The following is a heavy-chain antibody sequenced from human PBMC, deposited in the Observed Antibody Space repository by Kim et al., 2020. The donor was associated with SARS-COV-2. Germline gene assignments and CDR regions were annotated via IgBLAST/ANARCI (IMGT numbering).Heavy chain of an antibody. J-gene: IGHJ6*02. D-gene: IGHD2-2*01. CDR2: IWYDGSNK. CDR1: GFTFSSYG. V-gene: IGHV3-33*01. Sequence: GGSLRLSCAASGFTFSSYGMHWVRQAPGKGLEWVAVIWYDGSNKYYADSVKGRFTISRDNSKNTLYLQMNSLRAEDTAVYYCARGIYCSSTSCSHYYYYYGMDVWGQGTTVTVSS. CDR3: ARGIYCSSTSCSHYYYYYGMDV.